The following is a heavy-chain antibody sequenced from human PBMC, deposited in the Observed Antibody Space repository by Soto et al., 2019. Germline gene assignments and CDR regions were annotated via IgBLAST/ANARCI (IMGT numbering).Heavy chain of an antibody. V-gene: IGHV1-69*13. Sequence: ASVKVSCKASGGTFSSYAISWVRQAPGQGLEWMGGIIPIFGTANYAQKFQGRVTITADESTSTAYMELSSLRSEDTALYYCARRLMVREREGNPYYYYGMDVWGQGTTVTVSS. CDR1: GGTFSSYA. CDR2: IIPIFGTA. D-gene: IGHD3-10*01. J-gene: IGHJ6*02. CDR3: ARRLMVREREGNPYYYYGMDV.